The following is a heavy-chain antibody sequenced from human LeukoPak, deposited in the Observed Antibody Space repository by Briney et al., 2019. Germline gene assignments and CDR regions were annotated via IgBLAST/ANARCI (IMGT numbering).Heavy chain of an antibody. V-gene: IGHV3-21*01. CDR3: ARDQGGFQGYYYYYMDV. Sequence: GGSLRLSCATSGFPFETNAMSWVRQAPGKGLEWVSSIIGGSTHIFYADSVRGRFTISRDNAKNSLYLQMNSLRAEDTAVYYCARDQGGFQGYYYYYMDVWGKGTTVTVSS. D-gene: IGHD1-26*01. J-gene: IGHJ6*03. CDR2: IIGGSTHI. CDR1: GFPFETNA.